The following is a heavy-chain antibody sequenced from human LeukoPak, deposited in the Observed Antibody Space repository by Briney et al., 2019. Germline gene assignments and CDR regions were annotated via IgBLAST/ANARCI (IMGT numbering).Heavy chain of an antibody. CDR1: GFTFTGYA. J-gene: IGHJ4*02. D-gene: IGHD5/OR15-5a*01. V-gene: IGHV3-30*04. CDR3: VKDKSVSADYYFDY. CDR2: ISTDGNDK. Sequence: GGSLRLSCAASGFTFTGYAMHWVRQAPGKGLDWLTVISTDGNDKHYADSVKGRFTVSRDNSKNTLFLQMNNLRTEDTAVYYCVKDKSVSADYYFDYWGQGTLVTVSS.